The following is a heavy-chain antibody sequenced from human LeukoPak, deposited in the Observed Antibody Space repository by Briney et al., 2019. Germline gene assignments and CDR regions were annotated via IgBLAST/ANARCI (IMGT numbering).Heavy chain of an antibody. Sequence: PGGSLRLSCAASGFTFSSYAMSWVRQAPGKGLEWVSAISGSGGSTYYADSVRGRFTISRDNSKNTLYLQMNSLRAEDTAVYYCAKGVYNYGYRGAFDYWGQGTLVTVSS. J-gene: IGHJ4*02. CDR1: GFTFSSYA. CDR2: ISGSGGST. V-gene: IGHV3-23*01. D-gene: IGHD5-18*01. CDR3: AKGVYNYGYRGAFDY.